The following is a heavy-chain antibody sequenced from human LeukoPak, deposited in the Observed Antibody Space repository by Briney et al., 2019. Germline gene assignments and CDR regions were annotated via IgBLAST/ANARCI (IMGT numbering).Heavy chain of an antibody. D-gene: IGHD2-2*01. CDR1: GGSFSGYY. CDR2: TNHSGST. J-gene: IGHJ4*02. V-gene: IGHV4-34*01. Sequence: SETLSLTCAVYGGSFSGYYWSWIRQPPGKGLEWIGETNHSGSTNYNPSLKSRVTISVDTSKNQFSLKLSSVTAADTAVYYCARQLGYCSSTSCYADKVDYWGQGTLVTVSS. CDR3: ARQLGYCSSTSCYADKVDY.